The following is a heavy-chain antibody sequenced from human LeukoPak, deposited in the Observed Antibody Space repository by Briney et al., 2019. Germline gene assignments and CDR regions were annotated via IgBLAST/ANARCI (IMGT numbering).Heavy chain of an antibody. CDR3: ARGGIVGATTFDY. V-gene: IGHV4-30-2*01. D-gene: IGHD1-26*01. CDR2: IYHSGST. J-gene: IGHJ4*02. CDR1: GGSISSGGYS. Sequence: TSQTLSLTCAVSGGSISSGGYSWSWIRQPPGKGLEWIGYIYHSGSTNYNPSLKSRVTISVDTSKNQFSLKLSSVTAADTAVYYCARGGIVGATTFDYWGQGTLVTVSS.